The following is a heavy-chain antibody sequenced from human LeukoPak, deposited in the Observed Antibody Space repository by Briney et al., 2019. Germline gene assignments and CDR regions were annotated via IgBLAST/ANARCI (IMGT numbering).Heavy chain of an antibody. Sequence: GESLKISCKGSGYSFTSYWIGWVRQMPGKGLEWMGIIYPGDSDTRYSPSFQGQVTISADKSISTAYLQWSSLKASDTAMYYCARGTAIAAAGTRPVDYWGQGTLVTVSS. V-gene: IGHV5-51*01. CDR1: GYSFTSYW. CDR3: ARGTAIAAAGTRPVDY. J-gene: IGHJ4*02. D-gene: IGHD6-13*01. CDR2: IYPGDSDT.